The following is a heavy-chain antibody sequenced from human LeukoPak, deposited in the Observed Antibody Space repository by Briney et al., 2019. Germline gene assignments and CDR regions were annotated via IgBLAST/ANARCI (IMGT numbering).Heavy chain of an antibody. D-gene: IGHD6-19*01. CDR3: ARGLAVAGAIIDY. CDR2: ISSSSSYI. Sequence: GGSLRLSCAASGFTFSSYSMNWVRQAPGTGLEWVSSISSSSSYIYYADSVKGRFTISRDNAKNSLYLQMNSLRAEDTAVYYCARGLAVAGAIIDYWGQGTLVTVSS. J-gene: IGHJ4*02. V-gene: IGHV3-21*01. CDR1: GFTFSSYS.